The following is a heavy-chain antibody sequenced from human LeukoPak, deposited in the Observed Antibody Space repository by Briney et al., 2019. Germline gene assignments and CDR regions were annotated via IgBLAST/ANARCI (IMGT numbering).Heavy chain of an antibody. D-gene: IGHD1-14*01. V-gene: IGHV3-49*04. CDR1: GFNLGNYA. J-gene: IGHJ4*02. Sequence: GGSLRLSCTASGFNLGNYAMSWVRQAPGKGLEWLGFIRSKASGGAIEYDPSVDGRFTISRDDSKSIAYLQMTSLKTEDTATYFCTREVDGMSAYWGQGTLVTVSP. CDR3: TREVDGMSAY. CDR2: IRSKASGGAI.